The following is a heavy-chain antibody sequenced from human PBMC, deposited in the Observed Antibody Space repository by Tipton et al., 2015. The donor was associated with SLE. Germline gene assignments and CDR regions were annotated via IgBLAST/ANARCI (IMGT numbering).Heavy chain of an antibody. CDR2: IYHSGST. CDR3: ARDMRGGLFFDY. D-gene: IGHD2-15*01. CDR1: GRSFSGYY. Sequence: TLSLTCAVYGRSFSGYYWSWIRQPPGKGLEWIGEIYHSGSTNYNPSLKSRVTISVDKSKNHFSLRLTSVTAADTAVYYCARDMRGGLFFDYWGQGTLVTVSS. J-gene: IGHJ4*02. V-gene: IGHV4-34*01.